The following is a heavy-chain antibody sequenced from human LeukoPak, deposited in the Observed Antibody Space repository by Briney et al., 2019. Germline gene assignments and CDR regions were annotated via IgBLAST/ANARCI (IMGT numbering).Heavy chain of an antibody. CDR1: GFTFDDYA. CDR3: AKEVITMVRGVIKYYMDV. J-gene: IGHJ6*03. Sequence: GGSLRLSCAASGFTFDDYAMHWVRQAPGKGLEWVSLISGDGGSTYYADSVKGRFTISRDNSKNSLYLQMNSLRTEDTALYYCAKEVITMVRGVIKYYMDVWGKGTTVTVSS. CDR2: ISGDGGST. D-gene: IGHD3-10*01. V-gene: IGHV3-43*02.